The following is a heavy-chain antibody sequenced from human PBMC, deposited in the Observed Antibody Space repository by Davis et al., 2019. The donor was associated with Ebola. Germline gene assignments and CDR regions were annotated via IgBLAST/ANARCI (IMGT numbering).Heavy chain of an antibody. Sequence: HTGGSLRLSCAASGFTFSSYWMHWVRQAPGKGLVWVSLIISDGSSTSYADSVKGRFTISRDNAKNTLYLQMNSLRAEDTAVYYCARDGPAARGFDHWGRGTLVTVSS. D-gene: IGHD2-2*01. V-gene: IGHV3-74*01. CDR2: IISDGSST. J-gene: IGHJ5*02. CDR3: ARDGPAARGFDH. CDR1: GFTFSSYW.